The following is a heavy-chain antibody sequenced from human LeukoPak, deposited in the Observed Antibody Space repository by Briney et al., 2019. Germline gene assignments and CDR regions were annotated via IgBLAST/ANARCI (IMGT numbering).Heavy chain of an antibody. D-gene: IGHD1-26*01. Sequence: SETLSLTCAVYGGSFSGYYWTWVRQPPGRVWKGLGKSSHVGGANYSPSLKSRVTISLDTSKNQFSLRLTSVTAADTAVYYCARLTWDLPPGGLYYNYYIDVWDKGATVTVSS. CDR2: SSHVGGA. CDR3: ARLTWDLPPGGLYYNYYIDV. J-gene: IGHJ6*03. CDR1: GGSFSGYY. V-gene: IGHV4-34*01.